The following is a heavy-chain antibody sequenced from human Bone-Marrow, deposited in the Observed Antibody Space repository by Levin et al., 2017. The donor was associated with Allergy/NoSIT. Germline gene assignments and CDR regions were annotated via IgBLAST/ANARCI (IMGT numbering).Heavy chain of an antibody. CDR2: IYPGDSET. CDR3: ARRGRYTYGGGYFDY. J-gene: IGHJ4*02. CDR1: EYSFTNYW. Sequence: GESLKISCKGSEYSFTNYWIGWVRQMPGKGLEWMGIIYPGDSETRYNPSFQGQVTLSADKSISTAYLQWSSPEASDTAMYYCARRGRYTYGGGYFDYWGQGTLVTVSS. V-gene: IGHV5-51*01. D-gene: IGHD5-18*01.